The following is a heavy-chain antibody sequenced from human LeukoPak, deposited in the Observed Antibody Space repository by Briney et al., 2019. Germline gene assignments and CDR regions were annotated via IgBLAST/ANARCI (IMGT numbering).Heavy chain of an antibody. CDR3: ARVGHLGYYFDY. V-gene: IGHV1-2*06. CDR1: GYTFTGYY. J-gene: IGHJ4*02. CDR2: INPNSGGT. D-gene: IGHD3-16*01. Sequence: ASVKVSCKASGYTFTGYYMHWVRQAPGQGLEWMGRINPNSGGTNYAQKFQGRVTMTRDTSISTAYMELSRLRSDDTAVYYCARVGHLGYYFDYWGQGTLVTVSS.